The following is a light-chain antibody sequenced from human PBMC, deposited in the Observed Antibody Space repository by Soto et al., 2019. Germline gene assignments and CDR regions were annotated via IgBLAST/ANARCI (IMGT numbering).Light chain of an antibody. J-gene: IGKJ1*01. CDR3: LQYATYPWT. CDR1: QAIRTS. Sequence: ANQMTQSPSSLSASVGDKVTITCRASQAIRTSLVWYQQKSGKAPSLLIADASSRHSGVPSRLSGSGFGTDFNLTINGLQPEDFETYYCLQYATYPWTFGQGTSVHIK. CDR2: DAS. V-gene: IGKV1-6*01.